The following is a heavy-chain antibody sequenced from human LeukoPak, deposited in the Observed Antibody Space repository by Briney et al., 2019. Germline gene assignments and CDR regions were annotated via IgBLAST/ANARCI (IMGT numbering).Heavy chain of an antibody. CDR3: ARAHDPYYGMDV. J-gene: IGHJ6*02. CDR1: GGSISSGGYY. Sequence: PSETLSLTCTVSGGSISSGGYYWSWIRQHPGKGLEWIGYIYYSGSTYYNPSLKSRVTISVDTSKNQFSLKLSSVTAADTAVYYCARAHDPYYGMDVWGQGTTVTVSS. V-gene: IGHV4-31*03. CDR2: IYYSGST.